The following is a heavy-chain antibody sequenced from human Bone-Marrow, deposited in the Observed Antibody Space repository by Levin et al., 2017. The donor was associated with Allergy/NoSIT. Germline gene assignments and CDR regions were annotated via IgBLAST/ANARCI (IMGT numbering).Heavy chain of an antibody. D-gene: IGHD6-19*01. CDR3: ARAPGGGYNSGWYTY. CDR1: GFTFSNYA. J-gene: IGHJ4*02. Sequence: GGSLRLSCAASGFTFSNYALHWVRQAPGRGLEWVAVISYDERHNYYADSVKGRFTISRDTSKSTLYLQMNSLRPEDTAVYYCARAPGGGYNSGWYTYWGQGTLVTVSS. CDR2: ISYDERHN. V-gene: IGHV3-30*04.